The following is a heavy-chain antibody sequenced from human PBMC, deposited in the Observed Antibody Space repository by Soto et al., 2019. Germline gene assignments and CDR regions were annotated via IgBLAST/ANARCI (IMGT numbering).Heavy chain of an antibody. CDR2: TYYRSKWYN. Sequence: SQTLSLTCAISGDSVSSNSAAWNWIRQSPSRGLEWLGRTYYRSKWYNGYAVSVKSRITINPDTSKNQFSLQLTSVTPEDTAVYYCARCTYYDFWSALDWGQGTLVTVSS. CDR1: GDSVSSNSAA. J-gene: IGHJ4*02. CDR3: ARCTYYDFWSALD. V-gene: IGHV6-1*01. D-gene: IGHD3-3*01.